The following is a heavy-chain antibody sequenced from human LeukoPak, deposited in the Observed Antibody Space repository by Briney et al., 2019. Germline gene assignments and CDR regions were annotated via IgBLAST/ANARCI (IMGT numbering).Heavy chain of an antibody. CDR1: GFTFSSYV. J-gene: IGHJ4*02. D-gene: IGHD2-2*01. V-gene: IGHV3-23*01. Sequence: PGGSLRLSCAASGFTFSSYVMTWVRQSPGNGLEWVSAISGSGDSTYYGDSVKGRFTIYRDNSKNTLYLQMNSLRAEDTAVYYCANFGCSSTTCLDYWGQGTLVTVSS. CDR3: ANFGCSSTTCLDY. CDR2: ISGSGDST.